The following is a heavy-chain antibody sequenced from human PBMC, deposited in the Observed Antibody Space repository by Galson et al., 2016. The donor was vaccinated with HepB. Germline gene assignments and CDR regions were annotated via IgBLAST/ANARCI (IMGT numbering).Heavy chain of an antibody. J-gene: IGHJ4*02. CDR1: GFTFATYA. Sequence: SLRLSCAASGFTFATYAMTWVRQAPGSGLEWISAVSPSGDTKYYIESVKGRFTISRDNSKNTLYLQMNSLRAEDTAVYYCARSGREAAGFDYWGQGTLVTVSS. CDR3: ARSGREAAGFDY. D-gene: IGHD6-13*01. V-gene: IGHV3-23*01. CDR2: VSPSGDTK.